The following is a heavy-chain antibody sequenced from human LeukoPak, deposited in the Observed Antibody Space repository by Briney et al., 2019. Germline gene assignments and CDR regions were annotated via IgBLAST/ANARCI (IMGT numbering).Heavy chain of an antibody. J-gene: IGHJ4*02. CDR2: ISAYNGNT. V-gene: IGHV1-18*01. D-gene: IGHD3-9*01. Sequence: GASVKVSCKASGYTFTSYGISWVRQAPGQGLEWMGWISAYNGNTNYAQKLQGRVTMTTDTSTSTAYMELRSLRSDDTAVYYCARVLRYFDWLSPFDYWGQGTLVTVSS. CDR3: ARVLRYFDWLSPFDY. CDR1: GYTFTSYG.